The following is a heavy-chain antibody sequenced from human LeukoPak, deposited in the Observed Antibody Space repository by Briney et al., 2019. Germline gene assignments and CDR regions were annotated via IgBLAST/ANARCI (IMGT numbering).Heavy chain of an antibody. CDR1: GGSISSYY. CDR2: INHSGST. CDR3: ARRGRWLQHFDY. V-gene: IGHV4-34*01. D-gene: IGHD5-24*01. Sequence: SETLSLTCTVSGGSISSYYWSWIRQPPGKGLEWIGEINHSGSTNYNPSLKSRVTISVDTSKNQFSLKLSSVTAADTAVYYCARRGRWLQHFDYWGQGTLVTVSS. J-gene: IGHJ4*02.